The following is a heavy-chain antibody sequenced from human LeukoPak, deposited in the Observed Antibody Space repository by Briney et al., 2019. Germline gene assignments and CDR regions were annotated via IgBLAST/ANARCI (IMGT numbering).Heavy chain of an antibody. V-gene: IGHV4-4*07. J-gene: IGHJ6*03. CDR1: GGSISSYY. D-gene: IGHD6-6*01. CDR2: IYTSGST. Sequence: PSETLSLTCTVSGGSISSYYWSWIRQPAGKGLEWIGRIYTSGSTNYNPSLKSRVTMSVDTSKNQFSLKLSSVTAADTAVYYCARMRRDIAARHDYYYYMDVWGKGTTVAVSS. CDR3: ARMRRDIAARHDYYYYMDV.